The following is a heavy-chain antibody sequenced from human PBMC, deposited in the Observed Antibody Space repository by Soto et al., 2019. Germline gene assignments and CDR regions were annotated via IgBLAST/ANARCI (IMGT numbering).Heavy chain of an antibody. CDR2: IDPSDSYT. Sequence: PGESLKISCKGPGYSFTSYWISWVRQMPGKGLECMGRIDPSDSYTNYSPSFQGHVTISADKSISTAYLQWSSLKASDTAMYYCATWAPALPGGYYTQGMDVWGQGTTVTVAS. CDR1: GYSFTSYW. CDR3: ATWAPALPGGYYTQGMDV. D-gene: IGHD3-3*01. V-gene: IGHV5-10-1*01. J-gene: IGHJ6*02.